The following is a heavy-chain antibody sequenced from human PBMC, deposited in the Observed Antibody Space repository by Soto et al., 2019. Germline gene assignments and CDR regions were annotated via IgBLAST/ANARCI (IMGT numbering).Heavy chain of an antibody. CDR1: GFAFGSHP. V-gene: IGHV3-23*01. CDR3: ARRAFGSSRSFDI. CDR2: ISDSGGLT. Sequence: PGGSLRLSCAASGFAFGSHPMSWVRQAPERGLEWVSGISDSGGLTYNADFVKGRFTISRDNSKNTLYLQMNSLRAEDTALYYCARRAFGSSRSFDIWGQGTMVTVSS. D-gene: IGHD6-6*01. J-gene: IGHJ3*02.